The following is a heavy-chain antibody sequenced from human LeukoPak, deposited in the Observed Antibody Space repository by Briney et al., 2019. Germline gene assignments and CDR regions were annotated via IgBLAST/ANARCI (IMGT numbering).Heavy chain of an antibody. J-gene: IGHJ4*02. Sequence: PSETLSLTCAVYGGSFSGYYRSWIRQPPGKGLEWIGEINHSGSTNYNPSLKSRVTISVDTSKNQFSLKLSSVTAADTAVYYCARLRVYGDNRRDYWGQGTLVTVSS. CDR3: ARLRVYGDNRRDY. CDR2: INHSGST. D-gene: IGHD4-17*01. CDR1: GGSFSGYY. V-gene: IGHV4-34*01.